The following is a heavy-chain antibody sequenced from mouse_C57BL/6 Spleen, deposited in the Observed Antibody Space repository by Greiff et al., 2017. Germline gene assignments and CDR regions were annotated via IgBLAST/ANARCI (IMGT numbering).Heavy chain of an antibody. CDR3: ARSAYGNYVWYFDV. CDR1: GYTFTTYP. J-gene: IGHJ1*03. D-gene: IGHD2-1*01. Sequence: VKLQESGAELVKPGASVKMSCKASGYTFTTYPIEWMKQNHGKSLEWIGNFHPYNDDTKYNEKFKGKATLTVEKSSSTVYLELSRLTSDDSAVYYCARSAYGNYVWYFDVWGTGTTVTVSS. CDR2: FHPYNDDT. V-gene: IGHV1-47*01.